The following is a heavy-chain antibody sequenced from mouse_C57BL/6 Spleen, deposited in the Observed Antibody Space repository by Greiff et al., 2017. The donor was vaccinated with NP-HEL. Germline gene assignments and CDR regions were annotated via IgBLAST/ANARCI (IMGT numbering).Heavy chain of an antibody. D-gene: IGHD1-1*01. J-gene: IGHJ1*03. CDR2: ISSGGDYI. V-gene: IGHV5-9-1*02. Sequence: EVHLVESGEGLVKPGGSLKLSCAASGFTFSSYAMSWVRQTPEKRLEWVAYISSGGDYIYYADTVKGRFTISRDNARNTLYLQMSSLKSEDTAMYYCTRDPHYYGSSYGYFDVWGTGTTVTVSS. CDR1: GFTFSSYA. CDR3: TRDPHYYGSSYGYFDV.